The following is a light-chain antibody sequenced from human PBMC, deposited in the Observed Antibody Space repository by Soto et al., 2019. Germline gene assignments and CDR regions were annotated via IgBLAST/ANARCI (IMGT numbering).Light chain of an antibody. V-gene: IGKV1-9*01. CDR2: DAS. CDR1: QGISSY. J-gene: IGKJ3*01. Sequence: DIQLTQSPSFLSASVGDRVTITCRASQGISSYLAWYQQKPGEAPRLLIYDASDLESGVPSRFSGSGSGTEFTLTINGLQTDDIATYYCQQYENFSPTFGPGTKVAIK. CDR3: QQYENFSPT.